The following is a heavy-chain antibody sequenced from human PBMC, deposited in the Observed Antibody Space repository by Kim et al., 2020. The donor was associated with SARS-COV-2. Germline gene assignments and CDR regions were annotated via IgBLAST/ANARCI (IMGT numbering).Heavy chain of an antibody. CDR3: AREAVEALSSSWYWFDP. V-gene: IGHV1-46*01. D-gene: IGHD6-13*01. CDR1: GYTFTSYY. J-gene: IGHJ5*02. Sequence: ASVKVSCKASGYTFTSYYMHWVRQAPGQGLEWMGIINPSGGSTSYAQKFQGRVTMTRDTSTSTVYMELSSLRSEDTAVYYCAREAVEALSSSWYWFDPWGQGTLVTVSS. CDR2: INPSGGST.